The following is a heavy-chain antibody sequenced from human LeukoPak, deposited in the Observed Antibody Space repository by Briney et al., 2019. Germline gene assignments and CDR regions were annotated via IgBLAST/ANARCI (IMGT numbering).Heavy chain of an antibody. Sequence: GGSLRLSCAASGFTFSSYEMNWVRQAPGKGLEWVSYISSSGSTIYYADSVKGRFTISRDNAKNSPYLQMNSLRAEDTAVYYCASRLNWFDPWGQGTLVTVSS. CDR1: GFTFSSYE. CDR3: ASRLNWFDP. CDR2: ISSSGSTI. D-gene: IGHD6-25*01. J-gene: IGHJ5*02. V-gene: IGHV3-48*03.